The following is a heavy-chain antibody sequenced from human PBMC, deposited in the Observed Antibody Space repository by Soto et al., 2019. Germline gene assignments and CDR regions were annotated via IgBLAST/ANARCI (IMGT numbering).Heavy chain of an antibody. CDR1: GFTFSSYA. J-gene: IGHJ4*02. Sequence: EVQLVESGGGLVQPGGSLRLSCSASGFTFSSYAMHWVRQAPGKGLEYVSAISSNGGSTYYADSVKGRFTISRDNSKNTLYLQMSSLRAEDTAVYYCVKDRLDIVLMVYAIANPGPLDYWGQATLVTVSS. CDR3: VKDRLDIVLMVYAIANPGPLDY. D-gene: IGHD2-8*01. V-gene: IGHV3-64D*06. CDR2: ISSNGGST.